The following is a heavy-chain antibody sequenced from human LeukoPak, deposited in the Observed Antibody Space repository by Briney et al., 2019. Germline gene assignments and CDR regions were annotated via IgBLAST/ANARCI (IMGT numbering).Heavy chain of an antibody. CDR2: IYHSGST. Sequence: KPSETLSLTCAVSGGSISSSNWWSWVRQPPGKGLEWIGEIYHSGSTNYNPSLKSRVTISVDTSKNQFSLKLSSVTAADTAVYYCARPNPYCSSTSCSFDYWGQGTLVTVSS. CDR1: GGSISSSNW. J-gene: IGHJ4*02. V-gene: IGHV4-4*02. D-gene: IGHD2-2*01. CDR3: ARPNPYCSSTSCSFDY.